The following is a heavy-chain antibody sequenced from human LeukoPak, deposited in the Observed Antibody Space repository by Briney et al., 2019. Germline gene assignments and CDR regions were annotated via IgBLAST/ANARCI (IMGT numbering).Heavy chain of an antibody. Sequence: GGSLRLSCAASGFTFSSYSMNWVRQAPGKGLEWVSSISSSSSYIYYADSVKGRFIISRDNAKNSLYLQMNSLRAEDTAVYYCARAAPYINWFDPWGQGTLVTVSS. CDR2: ISSSSSYI. CDR1: GFTFSSYS. CDR3: ARAAPYINWFDP. D-gene: IGHD2-15*01. V-gene: IGHV3-21*01. J-gene: IGHJ5*02.